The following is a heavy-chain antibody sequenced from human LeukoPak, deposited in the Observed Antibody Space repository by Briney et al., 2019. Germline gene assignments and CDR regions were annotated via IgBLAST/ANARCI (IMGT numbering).Heavy chain of an antibody. J-gene: IGHJ4*02. CDR2: INAGNGNT. V-gene: IGHV1-3*01. D-gene: IGHD6-13*01. CDR3: ARDRAAGTSRFDY. Sequence: ASVKVSCKASGYTFTSYAMHWVRQAPGQRLEWMGWINAGNGNTKYSQKFQGRVTMTTDTSTSTAYMELRSLRSDDTAVYYCARDRAAGTSRFDYWGQGTLVTVSS. CDR1: GYTFTSYA.